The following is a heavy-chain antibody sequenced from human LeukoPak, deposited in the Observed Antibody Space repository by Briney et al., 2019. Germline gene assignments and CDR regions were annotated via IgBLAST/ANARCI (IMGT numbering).Heavy chain of an antibody. CDR2: IRYDGSNK. D-gene: IGHD3-10*01. CDR1: GFTFSSYG. V-gene: IGHV3-30*02. J-gene: IGHJ5*02. CDR3: ARDLPVRGPNWFDP. Sequence: GGSLGLSCAASGFTFSSYGMHWVRQAPGKGLEWVAFIRYDGSNKYYADSVKGRFTISRDNSKNTLYLQMNSLRAEDTVVYYCARDLPVRGPNWFDPWGQGTLVTVSS.